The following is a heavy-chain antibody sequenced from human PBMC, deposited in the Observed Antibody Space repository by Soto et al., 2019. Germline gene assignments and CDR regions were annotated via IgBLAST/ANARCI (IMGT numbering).Heavy chain of an antibody. D-gene: IGHD4-17*01. Sequence: QVQLQESGPGLVKPSQTLSLTCTVSGGSISSDVHYWSWFRQPPGKGLEWIGYIYSSGSTYYNPSLKGQVVILXDPSKNQFSLKFSSVTAADTAVYYCARGPTVTTDYWGQGALVTVSS. CDR2: IYSSGST. CDR1: GGSISSDVHY. J-gene: IGHJ4*02. V-gene: IGHV4-30-4*01. CDR3: ARGPTVTTDY.